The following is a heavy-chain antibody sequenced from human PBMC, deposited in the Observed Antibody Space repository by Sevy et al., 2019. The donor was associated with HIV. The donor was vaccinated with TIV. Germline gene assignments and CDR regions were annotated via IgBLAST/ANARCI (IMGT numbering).Heavy chain of an antibody. CDR1: GFTFSSYA. CDR3: ARESTMIRGVPAYNWFDP. J-gene: IGHJ5*02. D-gene: IGHD3-10*01. V-gene: IGHV3-30-3*01. Sequence: GGSLRLSCAVSGFTFSSYAMHWVRQAPGKGLEWVAVISYDGSNKYYADSVKGRFTISSDNSKNTLYLQMNSLRAEDTAVYYCARESTMIRGVPAYNWFDPWGQGTLVTVSS. CDR2: ISYDGSNK.